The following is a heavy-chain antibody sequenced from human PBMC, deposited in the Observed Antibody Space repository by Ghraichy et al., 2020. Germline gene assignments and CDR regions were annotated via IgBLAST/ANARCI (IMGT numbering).Heavy chain of an antibody. D-gene: IGHD3-22*01. CDR3: AVITDYYMDV. CDR2: INHSGST. Sequence: SKTLSLTCAVYGGSFSGYYWSWIRQPPGKGLEWIGEINHSGSTNYNPSLKSRVTISVDTSKNQFSLKLSSVTAADTAVYYCAVITDYYMDVWGKGTTVTVSS. J-gene: IGHJ6*03. CDR1: GGSFSGYY. V-gene: IGHV4-34*01.